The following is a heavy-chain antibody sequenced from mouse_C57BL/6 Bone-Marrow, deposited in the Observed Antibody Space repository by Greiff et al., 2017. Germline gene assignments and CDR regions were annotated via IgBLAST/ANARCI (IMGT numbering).Heavy chain of an antibody. CDR1: GYTFTSYG. CDR2: IYPRSGNT. Sequence: QVQLQQSGAELARPGASVKLSCKASGYTFTSYGISWVKQRTGQGLEWIGEIYPRSGNTYYNEKFKGKATLTADKSSSTAYMERRSLTSEDSAVYFCGTYYSNVFDYWGQGTTLTVSS. CDR3: GTYYSNVFDY. D-gene: IGHD2-5*01. V-gene: IGHV1-81*01. J-gene: IGHJ2*01.